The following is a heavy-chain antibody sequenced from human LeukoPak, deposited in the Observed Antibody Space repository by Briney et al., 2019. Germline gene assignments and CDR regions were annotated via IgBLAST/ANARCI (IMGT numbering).Heavy chain of an antibody. CDR3: ARGVDTANYYYYYYMDV. CDR1: GGSISSSSYY. J-gene: IGHJ6*03. V-gene: IGHV4-39*07. CDR2: IYYSGST. D-gene: IGHD5-18*01. Sequence: SETLSLTCTVSGGSISSSSYYWGWIRQPPGKGLEWIGSIYYSGSTYYNPSLKSRVTISVDTSKNQFSLELSSVTAADTAVYYCARGVDTANYYYYYYMDVWGKGTTVTVSS.